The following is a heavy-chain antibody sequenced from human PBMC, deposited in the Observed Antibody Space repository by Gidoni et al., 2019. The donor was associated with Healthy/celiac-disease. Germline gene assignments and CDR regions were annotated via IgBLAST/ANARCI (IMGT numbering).Heavy chain of an antibody. V-gene: IGHV1-69*01. CDR3: ARHDHDCSSTSCYPKMLYGMDV. CDR1: GGTFSSDA. CDR2: SIPIFGTA. J-gene: IGHJ6*02. Sequence: QVQLVQSGAEVKKPGSSVKVSCKAPGGTFSSDAISWVRQAPGQGLEWMGGSIPIFGTANYAQKFQGRVTITADESTSTAYMELSSLRSEDTAVYYCARHDHDCSSTSCYPKMLYGMDVWGQGTTVTVSS. D-gene: IGHD2-2*01.